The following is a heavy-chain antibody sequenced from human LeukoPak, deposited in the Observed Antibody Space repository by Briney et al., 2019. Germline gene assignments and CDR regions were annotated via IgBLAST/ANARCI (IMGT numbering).Heavy chain of an antibody. Sequence: PSETLSLTCTVYGGSFSSYYWSWIRQPPGKGLELIGYIHHSGYTNYNPSLKSRLAISVDTSKNQFSLNLTSVTAADAAVYFCAREVAVAGNTGSFDPWGQGTLVTVSS. D-gene: IGHD6-19*01. CDR2: IHHSGYT. J-gene: IGHJ5*02. CDR1: GGSFSSYY. V-gene: IGHV4-59*01. CDR3: AREVAVAGNTGSFDP.